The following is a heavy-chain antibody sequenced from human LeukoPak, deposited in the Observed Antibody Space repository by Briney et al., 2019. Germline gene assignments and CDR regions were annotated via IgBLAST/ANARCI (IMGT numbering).Heavy chain of an antibody. J-gene: IGHJ4*02. V-gene: IGHV3-74*01. D-gene: IGHD1-26*01. CDR1: GFTFSSYW. Sequence: GGSLRLSCAASGFTFSSYWMHWVRQAPGKGLVWVSRINIDGSTTTYAASVRGRFTMSRDNAKNTLYLQMNSLRDEGAAGYDCARGRVGILYWGQGTLVTVSS. CDR2: INIDGSTT. CDR3: ARGRVGILY.